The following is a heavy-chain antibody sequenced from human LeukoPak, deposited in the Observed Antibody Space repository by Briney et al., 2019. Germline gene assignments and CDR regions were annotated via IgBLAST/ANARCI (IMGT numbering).Heavy chain of an antibody. D-gene: IGHD2-15*01. Sequence: GASLRLSCAASGFSFSGSSVHWVRQSSGRGLEWVGLINKKDNLYATAYAESVRGRFTISRDDSKDSAFLHMDSLKTEDTALYYCTRDRGTYNWFDPWGQGTLVTVSS. J-gene: IGHJ5*02. CDR2: INKKDNLYAT. V-gene: IGHV3-73*01. CDR1: GFSFSGSS. CDR3: TRDRGTYNWFDP.